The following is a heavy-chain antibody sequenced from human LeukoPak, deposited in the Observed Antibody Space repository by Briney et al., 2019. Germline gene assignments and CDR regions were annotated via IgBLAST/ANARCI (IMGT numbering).Heavy chain of an antibody. Sequence: ASVKVSCKASGYTFTSYAMHWVRQAPGQRLEWMGWINAGNGNTKYSQKFQGRVTITRDTSADTAYMELSSLRSEDTAVYYCARLKYCTNGVCYAWFDYWGQGTLVTVSS. J-gene: IGHJ4*02. CDR3: ARLKYCTNGVCYAWFDY. V-gene: IGHV1-3*01. CDR2: INAGNGNT. D-gene: IGHD2-8*01. CDR1: GYTFTSYA.